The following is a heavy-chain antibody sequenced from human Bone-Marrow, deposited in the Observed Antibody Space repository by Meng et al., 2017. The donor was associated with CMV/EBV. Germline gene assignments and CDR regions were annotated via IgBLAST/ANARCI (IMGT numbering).Heavy chain of an antibody. J-gene: IGHJ4*02. Sequence: SETLSLTCTVSGYSISSGYYWGWIRQPPGKGLEWIGSIYHSGSTYYNPSLKSRVIISVDTSKNQFSLRLSSVTTADTAVAVYYCARGNTYYGLFDHWGQGALVTVSS. V-gene: IGHV4-38-2*02. CDR2: IYHSGST. CDR1: GYSISSGYY. D-gene: IGHD4-17*01. CDR3: ARGNTYYGLFDH.